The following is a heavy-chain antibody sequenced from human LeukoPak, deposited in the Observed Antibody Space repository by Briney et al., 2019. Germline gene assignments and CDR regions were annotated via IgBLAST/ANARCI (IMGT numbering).Heavy chain of an antibody. CDR1: GGSISSSSYY. CDR3: ARALSAAGLHKYNWFDP. J-gene: IGHJ5*02. V-gene: IGHV4-39*07. CDR2: IYYSGST. D-gene: IGHD6-13*01. Sequence: SETLSLTCTVPGGSISSSSYYWGWIRQPPGKGLEWIGSIYYSGSTYYNPSLKSRVTISVDTSKNQFSLKLSSVTAADTAVYYCARALSAAGLHKYNWFDPWGQGTLVTVSS.